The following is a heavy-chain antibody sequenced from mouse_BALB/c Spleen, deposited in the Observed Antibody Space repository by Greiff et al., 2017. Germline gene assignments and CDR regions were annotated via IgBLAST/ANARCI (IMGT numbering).Heavy chain of an antibody. V-gene: IGHV5-9-4*01. Sequence: EVKLMESGGGLVKPGGSLKLSCAASGFTFSSYAMSWVRQSPEKRLEWVAEISSGGSYTYYPDTVTGRFTISRDNAKNTLYLEMSSLRSEDTAMYYCAREDYDYDVGAWFAYWGQGTLVTVSA. D-gene: IGHD2-4*01. J-gene: IGHJ3*01. CDR1: GFTFSSYA. CDR2: ISSGGSYT. CDR3: AREDYDYDVGAWFAY.